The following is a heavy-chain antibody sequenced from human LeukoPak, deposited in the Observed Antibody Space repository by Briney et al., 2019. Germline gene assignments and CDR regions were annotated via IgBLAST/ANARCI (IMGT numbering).Heavy chain of an antibody. D-gene: IGHD3-22*01. J-gene: IGHJ4*02. CDR2: INHSGST. V-gene: IGHV4-34*01. Sequence: SETLSLTCAVYGGSFSGYYWSWIRQPPGKGLEWIGEINHSGSTNYNPSLKSRVTISVDTSKNQFSLKLSSVTAADTAVYYCARRRPYYYDSSGYYVFDYWGQGTLVTVSS. CDR1: GGSFSGYY. CDR3: ARRRPYYYDSSGYYVFDY.